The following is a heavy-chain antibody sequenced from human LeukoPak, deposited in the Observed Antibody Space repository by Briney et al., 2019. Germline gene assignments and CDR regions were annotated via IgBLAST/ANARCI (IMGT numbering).Heavy chain of an antibody. V-gene: IGHV3-23*01. CDR2: ISGSGGTT. J-gene: IGHJ3*02. Sequence: GGSLRLSCAASGFSFGNYAMSWVRQAPGRGLEWVSSISGSGGTTYYADSVKGRFTISRDNSKNTLYLQMNSLRAEDTAIYYCAKAMAASAFDIWGQGTMVTVSS. CDR1: GFSFGNYA. CDR3: AKAMAASAFDI. D-gene: IGHD2-15*01.